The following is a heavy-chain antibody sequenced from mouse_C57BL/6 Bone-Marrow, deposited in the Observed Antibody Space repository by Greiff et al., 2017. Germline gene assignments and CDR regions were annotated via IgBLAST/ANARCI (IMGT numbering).Heavy chain of an antibody. CDR3: ARSFLYDYDEGYYAMDY. CDR1: GFSLTSYG. J-gene: IGHJ4*01. D-gene: IGHD2-4*01. V-gene: IGHV2-2*01. CDR2: IWSGGST. Sequence: VMLVESGPGLVQPSQSLSITCTVSGFSLTSYGVHWVRQSPGKGLEWLGVIWSGGSTDYNAAFISRLSISKDNSKSQVFFKMNSLQADDTAIYYCARSFLYDYDEGYYAMDYWGQGTSVTVSS.